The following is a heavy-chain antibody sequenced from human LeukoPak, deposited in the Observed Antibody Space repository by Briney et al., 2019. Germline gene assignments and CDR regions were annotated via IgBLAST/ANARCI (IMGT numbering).Heavy chain of an antibody. J-gene: IGHJ4*02. CDR1: GFTFSSYG. V-gene: IGHV3-7*01. CDR3: ARGGESYYGSGSHDY. CDR2: VKHDGSEK. D-gene: IGHD3-10*01. Sequence: GGSLRLSCAASGFTFSSYGMHWVRQAPGKGLEWVANVKHDGSEKYYVDSMKGRFTISRDNAKNSLYLQMNSLRAEDTAVYYCARGGESYYGSGSHDYWGQGTLVTVSS.